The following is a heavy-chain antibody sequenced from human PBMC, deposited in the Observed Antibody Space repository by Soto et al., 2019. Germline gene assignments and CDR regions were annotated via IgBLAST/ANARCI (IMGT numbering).Heavy chain of an antibody. CDR2: INSRSSNI. CDR3: AREVYYDFWSGFNPHPYYFDD. Sequence: GGSLRLSCAASGFTFSTYSMNWVRQAPGKGLEWISYINSRSSNIYYADSVKGRFTISRDNAKNSLYLQMNSLRSEDTAVHYCAREVYYDFWSGFNPHPYYFDDWGQGTLVTVSS. D-gene: IGHD3-3*01. V-gene: IGHV3-48*01. J-gene: IGHJ4*02. CDR1: GFTFSTYS.